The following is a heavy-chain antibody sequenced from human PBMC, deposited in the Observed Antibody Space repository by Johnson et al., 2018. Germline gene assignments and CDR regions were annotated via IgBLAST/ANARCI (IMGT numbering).Heavy chain of an antibody. D-gene: IGHD4-23*01. Sequence: VQLVESGGGLVQPGGSLRLSCAASGFTVSSNYMNWVRQAPGKGLEWVSIIYSGGNTYYADSVKGRFTISRDNSKNTLYLHMNSLRTEDTAVYYCARLETTVVTLRYFDLGARGPLVPVSS. CDR1: GFTVSSNY. CDR3: ARLETTVVTLRYFDL. V-gene: IGHV3-66*02. CDR2: IYSGGNT. J-gene: IGHJ2*01.